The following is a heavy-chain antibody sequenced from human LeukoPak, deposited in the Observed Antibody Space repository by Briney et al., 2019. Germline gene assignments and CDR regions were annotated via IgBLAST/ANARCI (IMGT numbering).Heavy chain of an antibody. CDR2: IYNSGST. V-gene: IGHV4-59*01. Sequence: TGGSLRLSCAASGFTFSSYWMSWIRQPPGKGLEWIGYIYNSGSTNYNPSLKSRVTISVDTSKNQFSLKLSSMTAADTAVYYCARDPSGYFNYWGQGTLATVSS. J-gene: IGHJ4*02. CDR1: GFTFSSYW. CDR3: ARDPSGYFNY. D-gene: IGHD3-22*01.